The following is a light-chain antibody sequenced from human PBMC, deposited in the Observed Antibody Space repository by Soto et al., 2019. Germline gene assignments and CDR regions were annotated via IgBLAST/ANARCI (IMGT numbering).Light chain of an antibody. Sequence: TQSPATLSLSPGERATLSCMASQSVSSYLAWYQHKPGQAPTLLIYGGSTRATGLPGRARDSPARFSGSRSGTEFTLTISDLQSEDFAVYYCQQYKSGPRTFGQGTKVDIK. CDR2: GGS. V-gene: IGKV3-15*01. J-gene: IGKJ1*01. CDR3: QQYKSGPRT. CDR1: QSVSSY.